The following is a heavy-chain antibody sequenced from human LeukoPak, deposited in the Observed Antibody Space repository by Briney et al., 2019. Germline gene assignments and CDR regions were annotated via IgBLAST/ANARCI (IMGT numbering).Heavy chain of an antibody. CDR1: GFTFRSYS. D-gene: IGHD1-26*01. J-gene: IGHJ4*02. Sequence: PGGSLRLSCAASGFTFRSYSMNWVRQAPGKGLEWISYISSSSTTLYYADSVKGRFTISRDNAKNSLYLQMNRLRADETAGYYCARGHGTFDYWGQGTLVTVSS. CDR3: ARGHGTFDY. V-gene: IGHV3-48*01. CDR2: ISSSSTTL.